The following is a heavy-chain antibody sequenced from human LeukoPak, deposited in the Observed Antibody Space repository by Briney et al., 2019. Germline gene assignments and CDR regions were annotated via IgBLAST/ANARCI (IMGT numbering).Heavy chain of an antibody. CDR1: GFTSEDYA. CDR3: AKEDNYGMDV. J-gene: IGHJ6*02. Sequence: TGGSLRLSSAAPGFTSEDYAMHWVRQAPGKGLEWVSGISWNSGSIGYADSVKGRFTISRDNAKNSLYLQMNSLRAEDTALYYCAKEDNYGMDVWGQGTTVTVSS. CDR2: ISWNSGSI. V-gene: IGHV3-9*02. D-gene: IGHD5-24*01.